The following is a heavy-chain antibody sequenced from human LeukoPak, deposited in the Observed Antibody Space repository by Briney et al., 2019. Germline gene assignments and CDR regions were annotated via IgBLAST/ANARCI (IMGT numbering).Heavy chain of an antibody. CDR3: ARVKIFGVVMPNWFDP. Sequence: SQTLSLTCTVSGGSLSSGGYYWRWIRQHPGKGLEWIGYIYYSGSTYYNPSLKSRVTISVDTSKNQFSLKLSSVTAADTAVYYCARVKIFGVVMPNWFDPWGQGTLVTVSS. V-gene: IGHV4-31*03. J-gene: IGHJ5*02. D-gene: IGHD3-3*01. CDR1: GGSLSSGGYY. CDR2: IYYSGST.